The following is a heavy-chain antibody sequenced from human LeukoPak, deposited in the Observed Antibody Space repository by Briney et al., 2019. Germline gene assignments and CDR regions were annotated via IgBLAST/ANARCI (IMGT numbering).Heavy chain of an antibody. Sequence: GASVKVSCKASDYTFTNYGISWVRQAPGQGLEWMGWISARYGNTNYAQKLQGRVTMTTDTSTSTVYMELRSLISDDTAVYYCARERPTDNAFYVWGQRTMVTVSS. CDR2: ISARYGNT. CDR1: DYTFTNYG. V-gene: IGHV1-18*01. CDR3: ARERPTDNAFYV. D-gene: IGHD4-17*01. J-gene: IGHJ3*01.